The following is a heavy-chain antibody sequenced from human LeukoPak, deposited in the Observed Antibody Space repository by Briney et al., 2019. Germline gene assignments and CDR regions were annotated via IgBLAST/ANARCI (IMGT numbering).Heavy chain of an antibody. J-gene: IGHJ6*02. Sequence: SETLSLTCTVSGGSISSYYWSWIRQPPGKGLEWIGYIYDNGSTNYNPSLTSRVTISVDTSKNQFSLKLSSVTAADTAVYYCARDGGYSDSSGPYYYYGMDVWGQGTTVTVSS. V-gene: IGHV4-59*01. CDR2: IYDNGST. CDR3: ARDGGYSDSSGPYYYYGMDV. D-gene: IGHD3-22*01. CDR1: GGSISSYY.